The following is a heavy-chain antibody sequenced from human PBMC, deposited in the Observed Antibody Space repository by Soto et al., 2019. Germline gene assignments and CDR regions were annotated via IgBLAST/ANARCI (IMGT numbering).Heavy chain of an antibody. Sequence: QVQLQQWGAGLLKPSETLSLTCAVYGGSFSGYYWSWIRQPPGKGLEWIGEINHSGNTNYNPSLKSRITQTVVTSKNQFSLKLGSVTAADTAVYYCASSNGKEQLTNVWGQGTLVTLSS. CDR3: ASSNGKEQLTNV. V-gene: IGHV4-34*01. D-gene: IGHD2-8*01. J-gene: IGHJ1*01. CDR2: INHSGNT. CDR1: GGSFSGYY.